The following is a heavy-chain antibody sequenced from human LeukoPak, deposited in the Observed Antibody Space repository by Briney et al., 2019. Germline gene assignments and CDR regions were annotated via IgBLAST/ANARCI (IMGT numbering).Heavy chain of an antibody. J-gene: IGHJ4*02. CDR3: ARGPYYYDSSGPIPHWPYFDY. D-gene: IGHD3-22*01. V-gene: IGHV4-30-2*01. Sequence: SETLSLTCAVSGGSISSGGYSWSWIRQPSGKGLEWIGYIYHSGSTYYNPSLKSRVTISVDRSKNQFSLKLSSVTAADTAVYYCARGPYYYDSSGPIPHWPYFDYWGQGTLVTVSS. CDR1: GGSISSGGYS. CDR2: IYHSGST.